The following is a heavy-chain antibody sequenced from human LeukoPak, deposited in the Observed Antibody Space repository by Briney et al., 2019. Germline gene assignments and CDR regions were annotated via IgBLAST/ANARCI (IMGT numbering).Heavy chain of an antibody. CDR2: INPSGGST. CDR3: ARAVIDNYYYYGMDV. J-gene: IGHJ6*02. V-gene: IGHV1-46*01. Sequence: ASVKVSCKASGYTFTTYYMHWVRQAPGQGLEWMGIINPSGGSTSYAQKLQGRVTMTTDTSTSTAYMELRSLRSDDTAVYYCARAVIDNYYYYGMDVWGQGTLVTVSS. CDR1: GYTFTTYY. D-gene: IGHD3-16*02.